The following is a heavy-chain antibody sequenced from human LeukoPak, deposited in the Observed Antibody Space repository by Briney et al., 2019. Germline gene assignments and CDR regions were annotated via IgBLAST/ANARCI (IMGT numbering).Heavy chain of an antibody. V-gene: IGHV1-2*02. D-gene: IGHD5-12*01. CDR2: INPNNGGT. CDR3: ARDPRGYSGYENWFDP. Sequence: ASVKVSCKASGYTFTGYCIHGVRQAPGQGLEWMGWINPNNGGTNYAQRYQDRVTMTRDTSISTAYMELSSLRSDDTAVYYCARDPRGYSGYENWFDPWGQGTLVAVSS. J-gene: IGHJ5*02. CDR1: GYTFTGYC.